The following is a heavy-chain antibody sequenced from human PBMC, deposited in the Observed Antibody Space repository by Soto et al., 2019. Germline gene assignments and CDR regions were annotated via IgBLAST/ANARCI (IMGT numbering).Heavy chain of an antibody. V-gene: IGHV4-30-2*06. CDR1: GGSVSSVVYS. CDR2: IYHSGNT. Sequence: SSETLSLTCGVSGGSVSSVVYSWSWIGQSPGKGLEWIGHIYHSGNTYYNPSLGSRVTTSMDRSNNQFSLQVHSVTAADTAVYYCATATLAYNWLDPWGLGTLVTVSS. D-gene: IGHD2-21*01. J-gene: IGHJ5*02. CDR3: ATATLAYNWLDP.